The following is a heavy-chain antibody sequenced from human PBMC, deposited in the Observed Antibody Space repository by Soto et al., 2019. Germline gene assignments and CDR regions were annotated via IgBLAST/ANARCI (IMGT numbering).Heavy chain of an antibody. J-gene: IGHJ5*02. CDR3: ARWLRYFDWLLYGDWFDP. CDR1: GYTFTSYA. Sequence: ASVKVSCKASGYTFTSYAMHWVRQAPGQRLEWMGWINAGNGNTKYSQKFQGRVTITRDTSASTAYMELSSLRSEDTAVYYCARWLRYFDWLLYGDWFDPWGQRTLVTVS. V-gene: IGHV1-3*01. CDR2: INAGNGNT. D-gene: IGHD3-9*01.